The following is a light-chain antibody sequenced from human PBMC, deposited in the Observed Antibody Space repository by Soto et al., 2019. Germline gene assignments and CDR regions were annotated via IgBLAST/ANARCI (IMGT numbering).Light chain of an antibody. CDR3: HQYGSTPFT. J-gene: IGKJ3*01. CDR1: QSVSTNY. V-gene: IGKV3-20*01. CDR2: GAS. Sequence: EIVSTQSPGTLSLSPGDRATLSCRASQSVSTNYLAWYQQKLGQAPRLLIYGASSRATGIPDRFSGNGSGTDFTLTISRLEPEDFAVYYCHQYGSTPFTFGPGTKVDIK.